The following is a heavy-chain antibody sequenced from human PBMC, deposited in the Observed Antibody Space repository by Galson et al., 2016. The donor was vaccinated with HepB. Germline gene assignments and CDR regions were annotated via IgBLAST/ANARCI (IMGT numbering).Heavy chain of an antibody. J-gene: IGHJ6*02. CDR2: VSYDGKNK. D-gene: IGHD1-26*01. CDR3: ARDGATAPEGYYYGMDV. Sequence: SLRLSCAASGFTFSDYGMHWVRQAPGKGPEWVAVVSYDGKNKYYSDSVKGRFTISRDNSKSTLYLQISSLRPEDTAVYYCARDGATAPEGYYYGMDVWGQGILVTVSS. CDR1: GFTFSDYG. V-gene: IGHV3-30*03.